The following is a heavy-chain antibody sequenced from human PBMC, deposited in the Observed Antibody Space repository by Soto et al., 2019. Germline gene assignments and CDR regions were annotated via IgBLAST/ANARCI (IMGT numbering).Heavy chain of an antibody. J-gene: IGHJ4*02. CDR2: IHHGGTT. V-gene: IGHV4-4*02. Sequence: QVQLQESGPGLVKPSETLSLTCAVSSASISDNHWWSWVRQSPQKGLEWIGEIHHGGTTNYNPSLKSRVTISMDRSQNQIFMQLNSVTAADSAIYYCARHIGVPGTRGFDYWGQGTLVTVSS. CDR3: ARHIGVPGTRGFDY. D-gene: IGHD6-19*01. CDR1: SASISDNHW.